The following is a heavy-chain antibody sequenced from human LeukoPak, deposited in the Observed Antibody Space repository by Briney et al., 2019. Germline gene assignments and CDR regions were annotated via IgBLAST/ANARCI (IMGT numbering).Heavy chain of an antibody. J-gene: IGHJ4*02. Sequence: SETLSLTCTVSGGSISSSSYYWGWIRQPPGKGLEWIGSIYYSGSTYYNPSLKSRVTISVDTSKNQFSLKLSSVTAADTAVYYCARDTVVNPGTDYWGQGTLVTVSS. V-gene: IGHV4-39*07. CDR3: ARDTVVNPGTDY. CDR2: IYYSGST. CDR1: GGSISSSSYY. D-gene: IGHD4-23*01.